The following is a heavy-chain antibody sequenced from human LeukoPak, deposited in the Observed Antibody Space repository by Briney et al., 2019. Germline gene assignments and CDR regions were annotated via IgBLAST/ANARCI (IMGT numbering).Heavy chain of an antibody. V-gene: IGHV3-30-3*01. D-gene: IGHD2-2*01. Sequence: GRSLRLYCAASGFTFSSYAMHWVRQAPGKGLEWVAVISYDGSNKYYADSVKGRFTISRDNSKNTLYLQMNSLRAEDTAVYYCARGPAAYCSSTSCRYYYYYGMDVWGQGTTVTVSS. CDR1: GFTFSSYA. J-gene: IGHJ6*02. CDR3: ARGPAAYCSSTSCRYYYYYGMDV. CDR2: ISYDGSNK.